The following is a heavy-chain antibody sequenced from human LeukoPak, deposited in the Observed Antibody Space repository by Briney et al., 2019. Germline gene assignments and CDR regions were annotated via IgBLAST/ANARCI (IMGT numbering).Heavy chain of an antibody. CDR2: IYYSGST. CDR1: GGSISSHY. V-gene: IGHV4-59*11. CDR3: ARVVMEDEGYDFWSGYSVLGYYYYYYMDV. D-gene: IGHD3-3*01. J-gene: IGHJ6*03. Sequence: SETLSLTCTVSGGSISSHYWSWIRQPPGKGLEWIGYIYYSGSTNYNPSLKSRVTISVDTSKNQFSLKLSSVTAADTAVYYCARVVMEDEGYDFWSGYSVLGYYYYYYMDVWGKGTTVTVSS.